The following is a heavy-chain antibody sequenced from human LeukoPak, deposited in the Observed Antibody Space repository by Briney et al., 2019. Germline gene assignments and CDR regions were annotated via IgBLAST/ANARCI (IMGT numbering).Heavy chain of an antibody. CDR3: ARGGLSIMGY. J-gene: IGHJ4*02. D-gene: IGHD2/OR15-2a*01. CDR2: FYSGGSA. Sequence: PGGSLRLSCSVSGFTVAANYMTWVRQAPGKGLEWVSVFYSGGSAYYADSVKGRFTISRDNARNSLYLQMNSLRAEDTAVYFCARGGLSIMGYWGQGTLVTVSS. CDR1: GFTVAANY. V-gene: IGHV3-53*01.